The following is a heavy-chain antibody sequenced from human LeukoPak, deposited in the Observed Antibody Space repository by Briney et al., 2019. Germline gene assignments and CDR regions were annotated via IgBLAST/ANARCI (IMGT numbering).Heavy chain of an antibody. CDR3: ASLYDSSGYYLFDY. V-gene: IGHV3-7*01. CDR1: GFTFSSYW. J-gene: IGHJ4*02. CDR2: IKQDGSEK. Sequence: GGSLRLSCAASGFTFSSYWMSWVRQAPGKGLEWVAHIKQDGSEKYYVDSVKGRFTISRDNAKNSLYLQMNSLRAEDTAVYYCASLYDSSGYYLFDYWGQGTLVTVSS. D-gene: IGHD3-22*01.